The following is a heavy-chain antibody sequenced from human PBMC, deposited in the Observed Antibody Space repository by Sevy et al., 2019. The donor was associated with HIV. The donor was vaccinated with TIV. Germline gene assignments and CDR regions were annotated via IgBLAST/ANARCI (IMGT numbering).Heavy chain of an antibody. CDR1: GFDFSSYW. CDR2: MKQVGSEK. CDR3: VREGRVHTTYYFDY. V-gene: IGHV3-7*01. Sequence: GGSLRLSCAASGFDFSSYWMSWVRQAPGKGLEWVANMKQVGSEKHYADSVNGRFTISSDNAKNSQFLQMNSLRAEDTAVYYCVREGRVHTTYYFDYWGQGTPVTVSS. J-gene: IGHJ4*02. D-gene: IGHD1-1*01.